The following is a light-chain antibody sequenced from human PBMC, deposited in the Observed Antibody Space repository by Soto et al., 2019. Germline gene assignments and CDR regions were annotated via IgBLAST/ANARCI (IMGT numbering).Light chain of an antibody. V-gene: IGLV2-14*01. Sequence: QSVLTQPASVSGSPGQSITISCTGTTSDVGGYNYVSWYQQHPGKAPKLMIYEVSNRPSGVSNRFSGSKSGNTASLTISGLQDEDEAAYYCFSYTTSSAPYVFGTGTKLTVL. CDR2: EVS. J-gene: IGLJ1*01. CDR1: TSDVGGYNY. CDR3: FSYTTSSAPYV.